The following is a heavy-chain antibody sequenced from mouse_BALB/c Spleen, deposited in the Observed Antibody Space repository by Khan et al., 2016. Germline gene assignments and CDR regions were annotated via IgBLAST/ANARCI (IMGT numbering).Heavy chain of an antibody. J-gene: IGHJ2*01. CDR1: GFDFSRYW. CDR3: ERGNYVPGSLDY. CDR2: INPDTITI. V-gene: IGHV4-1*02. Sequence: EVKLLESGGGLVQPGGSLKLSCAASGFDFSRYWMSWVRQAPGKGLEWIGAINPDTITIDYAPSLKNKFIISRDNAKHPLYLQLSKVRSEDTALFYCERGNYVPGSLDYWGQGTTLTVSS. D-gene: IGHD2-1*01.